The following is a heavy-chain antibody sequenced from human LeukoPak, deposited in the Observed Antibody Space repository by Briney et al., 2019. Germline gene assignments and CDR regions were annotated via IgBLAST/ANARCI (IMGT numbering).Heavy chain of an antibody. Sequence: SETLSLTCTVSGGSISSYYWSWIRQPPGKGLEWIGYVYYSGSTNYNPSLKSRVTISVDTSKNQFSLKLSSVTAADTAVYYCAREVGATADGAFDIWGQGTMVTVSS. CDR3: AREVGATADGAFDI. V-gene: IGHV4-59*01. CDR1: GGSISSYY. D-gene: IGHD1-26*01. CDR2: VYYSGST. J-gene: IGHJ3*02.